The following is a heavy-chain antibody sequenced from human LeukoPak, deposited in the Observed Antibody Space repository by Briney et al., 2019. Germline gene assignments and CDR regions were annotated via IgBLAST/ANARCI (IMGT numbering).Heavy chain of an antibody. V-gene: IGHV3-53*01. D-gene: IGHD3-10*01. CDR2: IYSGGTT. CDR3: ARDFYGSGSHRYFDL. Sequence: GGSLRLSCAASGFTVSSYYMSWVRQAPGKGLEWVSVIYSGGTTHYADSVRGRFTISRDNSKNTLYLQMNSQRAEDTAVYYCARDFYGSGSHRYFDLWGRGTLVTVSS. J-gene: IGHJ2*01. CDR1: GFTVSSYY.